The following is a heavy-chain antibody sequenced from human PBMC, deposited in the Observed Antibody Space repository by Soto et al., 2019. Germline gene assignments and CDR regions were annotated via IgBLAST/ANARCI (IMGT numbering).Heavy chain of an antibody. J-gene: IGHJ3*02. D-gene: IGHD1-26*01. CDR2: ISSSGSTI. Sequence: LRLSCSASGFTFSSYEMNWVRQAPGKGLEWVPYISSSGSTIYYADSVKGRFTISRDNAKNSLYLQMNSLRAEDTAVYYCARSLSGSWDAFDIWGQGTMVTVSS. V-gene: IGHV3-48*03. CDR1: GFTFSSYE. CDR3: ARSLSGSWDAFDI.